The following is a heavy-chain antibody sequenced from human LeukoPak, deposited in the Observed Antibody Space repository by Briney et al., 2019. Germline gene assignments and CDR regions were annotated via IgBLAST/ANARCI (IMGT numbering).Heavy chain of an antibody. D-gene: IGHD3-10*01. J-gene: IGHJ5*02. V-gene: IGHV4-4*02. CDR2: IYHSGST. CDR1: AGSISSSNW. Sequence: SETLSLTCAVAAGSISSSNWWSWVRQPPGKGLEWIGEIYHSGSTTYNPSLKSRVTISVDKTKNHISLKLSSVTAADTAVYYCSTMDQGVIPWFDPWGQGTLVTVSS. CDR3: STMDQGVIPWFDP.